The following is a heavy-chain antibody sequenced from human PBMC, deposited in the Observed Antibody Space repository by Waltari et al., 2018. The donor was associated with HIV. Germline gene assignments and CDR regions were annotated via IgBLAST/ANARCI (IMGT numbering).Heavy chain of an antibody. CDR2: IDWDDDK. J-gene: IGHJ2*01. V-gene: IGHV2-70*04. CDR1: GFSLSTSGMR. Sequence: QVTLKESGPALVKPTQTLTLTCTFSGFSLSTSGMRVSWIRQPPGKALEWLARIDWDDDKFYSTSLKTRLTISKDTSKNQVVLTMTNMDPVDTATYYCARTKTRGDSPKPLDIETFDLWGRGTLVTVSS. CDR3: ARTKTRGDSPKPLDIETFDL. D-gene: IGHD2-15*01.